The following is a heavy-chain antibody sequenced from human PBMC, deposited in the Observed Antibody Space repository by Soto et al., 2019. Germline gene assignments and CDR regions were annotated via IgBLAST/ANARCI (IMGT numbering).Heavy chain of an antibody. CDR2: IYYSGST. V-gene: IGHV4-30-4*01. D-gene: IGHD3-16*01. CDR1: GGSISSGDYY. CDR3: ARVGGLSGPHGMDV. J-gene: IGHJ6*02. Sequence: KSSETLSLTCTVSGGSISSGDYYWGWIRQPPGKGLEWIGYIYYSGSTYYNPSLKSRVTISVDTSKNQFSLKLSSVTAADTAVYYCARVGGLSGPHGMDVWGQGTTVTVYS.